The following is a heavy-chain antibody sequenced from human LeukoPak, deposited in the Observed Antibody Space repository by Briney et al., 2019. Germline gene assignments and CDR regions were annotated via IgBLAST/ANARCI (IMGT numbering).Heavy chain of an antibody. CDR1: GGTFNNFA. CDR3: AVKSSGRSGGLDF. Sequence: SVKVSCKASGGTFNNFAFSWVRQAPGQGLEWMGRLILILGRENYAQKFQGRITITADRSTNTVYMELNSLRPEDTAMYYCAVKSSGRSGGLDFWGQGTRVIVSS. D-gene: IGHD3-22*01. V-gene: IGHV1-69*04. CDR2: LILILGRE. J-gene: IGHJ4*02.